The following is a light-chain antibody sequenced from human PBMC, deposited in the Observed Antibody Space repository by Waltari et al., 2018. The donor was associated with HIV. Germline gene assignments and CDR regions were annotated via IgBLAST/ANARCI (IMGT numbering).Light chain of an antibody. CDR1: QSVRDN. CDR2: GAS. J-gene: IGKJ4*01. V-gene: IGKV3-15*01. CDR3: QQYNKWPPVT. Sequence: EIVMTQSPATLSVSPGERATLSCRASQSVRDNLAWYQQKPGQAPRLLIYGASTRAIGIPVRFSGSGSGTEFTLTISSLQSEDSAVYYCQQYNKWPPVTFGGGTKVEIK.